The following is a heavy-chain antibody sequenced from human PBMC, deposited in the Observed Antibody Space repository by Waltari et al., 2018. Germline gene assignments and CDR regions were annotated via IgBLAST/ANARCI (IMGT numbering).Heavy chain of an antibody. J-gene: IGHJ5*02. CDR3: ARDLMYGEHPLFDR. V-gene: IGHV3-49*04. Sequence: DVQLAESGGGLVQPGRSLRLSCTTSGFTFVDYSRIWVRQAPGQGLEWVGFIRSKAYGETTDYAASVRGRFTISRDDSKSIAYLQMNSLKTEDTAIYFCARDLMYGEHPLFDRWGQGTLVTVSS. CDR2: IRSKAYGETT. D-gene: IGHD4-17*01. CDR1: GFTFVDYS.